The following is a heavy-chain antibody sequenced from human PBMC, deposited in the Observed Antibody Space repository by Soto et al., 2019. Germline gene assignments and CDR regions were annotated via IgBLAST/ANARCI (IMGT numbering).Heavy chain of an antibody. CDR2: IWYDGSNK. D-gene: IGHD4-17*01. CDR1: GFTFSSYG. CDR3: ARSDYDHNTFPIDY. Sequence: QVQLVESGGGVVQPGRSLRLSCAASGFTFSSYGMHWVRQAPGKGLEWVAVIWYDGSNKYYADSVKGRFTISRDNSKNTLNLQMNSLRAVDTAVYYCARSDYDHNTFPIDYWGQGTLVSVSS. V-gene: IGHV3-33*01. J-gene: IGHJ4*02.